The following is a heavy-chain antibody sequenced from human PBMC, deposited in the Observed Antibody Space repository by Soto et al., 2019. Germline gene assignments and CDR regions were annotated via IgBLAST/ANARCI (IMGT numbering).Heavy chain of an antibody. CDR2: INPNSGGT. Sequence: QVQLVQSGAEVKKPGASVKVSCKASGYTFTGYYMHWVRQAPGQGLEWMGWINPNSGGTNYAQKFQGWVTMTRDTSISTAYMELSRLRSDDTAVYYCARGRRYCSGGSCYSNGMDVWGQGTTVTVSS. J-gene: IGHJ6*02. CDR1: GYTFTGYY. V-gene: IGHV1-2*04. D-gene: IGHD2-15*01. CDR3: ARGRRYCSGGSCYSNGMDV.